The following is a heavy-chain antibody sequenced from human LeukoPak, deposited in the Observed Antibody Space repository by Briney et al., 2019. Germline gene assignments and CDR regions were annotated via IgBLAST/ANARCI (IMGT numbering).Heavy chain of an antibody. J-gene: IGHJ4*02. CDR3: ATAGIQNTPYYYDSSLDY. CDR1: GYTLTELS. CDR2: FNPEDGET. D-gene: IGHD3-22*01. V-gene: IGHV1-24*01. Sequence: ASVKVSCKVSGYTLTELSIHWVRQAPGKGLEWMGGFNPEDGETIYAQKFQGRVTMTEDTSTDTAYMELSSLRSEDTAVYYCATAGIQNTPYYYDSSLDYWGQGTLVTVSS.